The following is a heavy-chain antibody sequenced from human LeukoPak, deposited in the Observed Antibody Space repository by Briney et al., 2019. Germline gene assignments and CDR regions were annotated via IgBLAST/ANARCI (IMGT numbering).Heavy chain of an antibody. Sequence: GGSLRLSCAASGFTSSSYSMNWFPRAPGKGLNGSSSITLSSSYIFYADSLKGRFTISRDNAKNSLYLQMNSLRAEDTAVYYCARSSRELGGYAPWELMPPFDYWGQGTLVTVSS. V-gene: IGHV3-21*01. CDR2: ITLSSSYI. CDR1: GFTSSSYS. D-gene: IGHD1-7*01. CDR3: ARSSRELGGYAPWELMPPFDY. J-gene: IGHJ4*02.